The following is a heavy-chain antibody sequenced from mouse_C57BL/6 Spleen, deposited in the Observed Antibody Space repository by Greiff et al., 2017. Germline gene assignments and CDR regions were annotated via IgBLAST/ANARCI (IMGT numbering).Heavy chain of an antibody. D-gene: IGHD3-2*02. J-gene: IGHJ2*01. Sequence: EVKLVESGGDLVKPGGPLKLSCAASGFTFSSYGMSWVRQTPDKRLEWVATISSGGSYTYYPDSVKGRFTISRDNAKNTLYLQMSSLKSEDTAMYYCARRGGSSGYFDYWGQGTTLTVSS. CDR2: ISSGGSYT. V-gene: IGHV5-6*02. CDR3: ARRGGSSGYFDY. CDR1: GFTFSSYG.